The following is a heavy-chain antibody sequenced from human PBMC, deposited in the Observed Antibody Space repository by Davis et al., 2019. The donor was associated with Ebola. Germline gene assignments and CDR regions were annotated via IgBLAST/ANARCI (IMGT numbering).Heavy chain of an antibody. CDR3: ARNPSYYDDSSYYYGMDV. D-gene: IGHD3-22*01. Sequence: MPSETLSLTCTVSGGSVSSGSYYWSWIRQPPGKGLEWIGYIYYSGSTNYNPSLKSRVTISVDTSKNQFSLKLSSVTAADTAVYYCARNPSYYDDSSYYYGMDVWGQGTTVTVSS. CDR1: GGSVSSGSYY. J-gene: IGHJ6*02. V-gene: IGHV4-61*01. CDR2: IYYSGST.